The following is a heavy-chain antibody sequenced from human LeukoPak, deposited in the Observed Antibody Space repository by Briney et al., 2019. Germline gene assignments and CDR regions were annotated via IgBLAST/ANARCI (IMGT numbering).Heavy chain of an antibody. D-gene: IGHD5-18*01. V-gene: IGHV3-30*02. CDR2: IRYDGSNK. CDR3: AKSWIRVGSFDY. Sequence: GGSLRLSCAASGFTFSSYGMHWVRQAPGKGLEWVAFIRYDGSNKYYADSVKGRFTVSRDNSKDTLYLQMNSLRAEDTAVYYCAKSWIRVGSFDYWGQGTLVTVSS. J-gene: IGHJ4*02. CDR1: GFTFSSYG.